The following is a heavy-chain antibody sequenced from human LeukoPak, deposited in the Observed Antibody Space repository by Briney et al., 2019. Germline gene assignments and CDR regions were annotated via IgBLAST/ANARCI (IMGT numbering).Heavy chain of an antibody. V-gene: IGHV3-15*01. J-gene: IGHJ5*02. CDR3: ARLTTVTNNWFDP. CDR1: GFTFSNAW. D-gene: IGHD4-17*01. CDR2: IKSKTDGGTT. Sequence: GGSLRLSCAASGFTFSNAWMSWVRQAPGKGLEWVGRIKSKTDGGTTDYAAPVKGRFTISRDDSKNTLYLQMNSLKTEDTAVYYCARLTTVTNNWFDPWGQGTLVTVSS.